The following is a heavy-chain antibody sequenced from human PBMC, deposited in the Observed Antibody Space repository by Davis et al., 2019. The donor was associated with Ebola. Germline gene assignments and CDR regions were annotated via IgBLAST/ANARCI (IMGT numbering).Heavy chain of an antibody. Sequence: ASVKVSCKASGYTFTGYYMHWVRQAPGQGLEWMGWINPNSGGTNYAQKFQGWVTMTRDTSISTAYMELSSLRSEDTAVYYCARGSSYYDSSGYLDYWGQGTLVTVSS. CDR3: ARGSSYYDSSGYLDY. V-gene: IGHV1-2*04. D-gene: IGHD3-22*01. CDR2: INPNSGGT. J-gene: IGHJ4*02. CDR1: GYTFTGYY.